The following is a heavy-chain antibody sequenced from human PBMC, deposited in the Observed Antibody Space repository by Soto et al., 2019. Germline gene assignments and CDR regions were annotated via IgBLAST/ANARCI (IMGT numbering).Heavy chain of an antibody. J-gene: IGHJ3*02. CDR2: ISAYNGST. D-gene: IGHD5-12*01. CDR3: ASPGNSGYENDAFDI. Sequence: ASVKVSCKASGYTFTSYGISWVRQAPGQGLEWMGWISAYNGSTNYAQKLQGRVTMTTDTSTSTAYMELRSLRSDDTAVYYCASPGNSGYENDAFDIWGQGTMVTVSS. V-gene: IGHV1-18*01. CDR1: GYTFTSYG.